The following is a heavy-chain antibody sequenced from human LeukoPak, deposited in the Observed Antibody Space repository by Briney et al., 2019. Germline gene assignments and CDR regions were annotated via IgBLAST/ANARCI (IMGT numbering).Heavy chain of an antibody. CDR3: AKSYGSGSYYNSYFDY. CDR1: GFTFSSYD. CDR2: IGTAGDT. V-gene: IGHV3-13*04. D-gene: IGHD3-10*01. J-gene: IGHJ4*02. Sequence: GGSLRLSCAASGFTFSSYDMHWVRQATGKGLEWVSAIGTAGDTYYPGSVKGRFTISRENAKNSLYLQMNSLRAGDTAVYYCAKSYGSGSYYNSYFDYWGQGTLVTVSS.